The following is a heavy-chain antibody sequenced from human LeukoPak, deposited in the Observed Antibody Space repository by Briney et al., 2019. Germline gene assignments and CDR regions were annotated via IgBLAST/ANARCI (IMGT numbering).Heavy chain of an antibody. D-gene: IGHD3-22*01. CDR2: IIPIFGTA. CDR3: ARVRITMIVVVIPPDY. CDR1: GYTFTSYG. V-gene: IGHV1-69*06. Sequence: SVKVSCKASGYTFTSYGISWVRQAPGQGLEWMGGIIPIFGTANYAQKFQGRVTITADKSTSTAYMELSSLRAEDTAVYYCARVRITMIVVVIPPDYWGQGTLVTVSS. J-gene: IGHJ4*02.